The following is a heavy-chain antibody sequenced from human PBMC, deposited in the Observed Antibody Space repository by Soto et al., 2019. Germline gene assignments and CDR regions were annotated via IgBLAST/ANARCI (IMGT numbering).Heavy chain of an antibody. CDR3: ARLGGYCSTTGCYGYYAMDV. Sequence: SDTLSLTCTVSGGSISSINYYWGWIRQPPGKGLEWIGSIYYSGNTYYNPSLKSRVTMSVDTSKNQFSLKLSSVTAADTAVYYCARLGGYCSTTGCYGYYAMDVWGQGTTVTVSS. D-gene: IGHD2-2*01. J-gene: IGHJ6*02. V-gene: IGHV4-39*01. CDR2: IYYSGNT. CDR1: GGSISSINYY.